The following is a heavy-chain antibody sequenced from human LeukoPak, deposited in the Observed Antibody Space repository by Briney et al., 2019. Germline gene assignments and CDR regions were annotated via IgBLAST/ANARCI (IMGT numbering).Heavy chain of an antibody. CDR3: ARDPHGYWWFDP. V-gene: IGHV3-74*03. D-gene: IGHD5-18*01. J-gene: IGHJ5*02. Sequence: GGSLRLSCAASGFTFSNYWMHWVRQAPGKGLVWVSRINSDGSSTTYADSVEGRFTISRDNAKSTLYLQMNSLRAEDTAVYYCARDPHGYWWFDPWGQGTLVTVSS. CDR1: GFTFSNYW. CDR2: INSDGSST.